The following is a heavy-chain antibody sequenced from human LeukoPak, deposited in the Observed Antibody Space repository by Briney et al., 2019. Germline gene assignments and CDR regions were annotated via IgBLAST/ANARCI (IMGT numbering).Heavy chain of an antibody. CDR3: ARRRITIFGVVLYYFDY. J-gene: IGHJ4*02. D-gene: IGHD3-3*01. V-gene: IGHV4-34*01. Sequence: PSETLSLTCAVYGGSFSGYYWSWIRQPPGKGLGWIGEINHSGSTNYNPSLKSRVTISVDTSKNQFSLKLSSVTAADTAVYYCARRRITIFGVVLYYFDYWGQGTLVTVSS. CDR2: INHSGST. CDR1: GGSFSGYY.